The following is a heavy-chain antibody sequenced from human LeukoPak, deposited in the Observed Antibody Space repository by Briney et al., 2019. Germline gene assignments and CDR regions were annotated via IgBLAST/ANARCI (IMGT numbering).Heavy chain of an antibody. CDR3: ARDVKAAAGSIGP. CDR2: IYHSGST. Sequence: PSETLSLTCTVSGYSISSGYYWGWIRQPPGKGLEWIGSIYHSGSTYYNPSLKSRVTISVDTSKNQFSLKLSSVTAADTAVYYCARDVKAAAGSIGPWGQGTLVAVSS. J-gene: IGHJ5*02. CDR1: GYSISSGYY. D-gene: IGHD6-13*01. V-gene: IGHV4-38-2*02.